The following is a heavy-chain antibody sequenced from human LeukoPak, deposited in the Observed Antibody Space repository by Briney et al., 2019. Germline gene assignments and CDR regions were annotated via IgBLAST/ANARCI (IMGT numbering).Heavy chain of an antibody. CDR3: ARDRVTYNWKLIGPHHNWFDP. V-gene: IGHV4-59*01. J-gene: IGHJ5*02. CDR1: SGSISGYY. Sequence: SETLSLTCNVSSGSISGYYWTWLRQPPGKGLEWIGFIYYSGSTNYNPSLKSRVTMSVDTSKNELSLRMTSVTAADTAVYYCARDRVTYNWKLIGPHHNWFDPWGQGTLVAVSS. D-gene: IGHD1-1*01. CDR2: IYYSGST.